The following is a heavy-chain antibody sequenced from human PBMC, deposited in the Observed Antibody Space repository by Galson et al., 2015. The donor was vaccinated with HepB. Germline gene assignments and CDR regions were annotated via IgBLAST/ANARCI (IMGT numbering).Heavy chain of an antibody. D-gene: IGHD2-8*02. Sequence: QSGAEVKKPGESLRISCQGSGYRFTNYWINWVRQIPGKGLEWMGRIDPSDSYTRYNPPFQGHVTISADKSINTAYLQWSSLRASDTAIYYCARHMLDFYHTGGSIEGDYWGRGTLVTVSS. V-gene: IGHV5-10-1*01. CDR1: GYRFTNYW. CDR3: ARHMLDFYHTGGSIEGDY. CDR2: IDPSDSYT. J-gene: IGHJ4*02.